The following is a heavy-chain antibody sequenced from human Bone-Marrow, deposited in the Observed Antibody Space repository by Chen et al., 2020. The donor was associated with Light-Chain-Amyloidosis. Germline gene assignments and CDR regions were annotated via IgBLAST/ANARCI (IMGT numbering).Heavy chain of an antibody. V-gene: IGHV3-23*04. Sequence: EVQLVESGGGLLQRGGALRLSCAAAGFAFSSYAMRWVRQAPGKGRGWVSTIRGSGGRRLSGASVECRLTISGDNSKTALFLQVLRLIAKDTAVYYCAKDISYDDILPGYPADAFDIWGQGTMVTVSS. CDR2: IRGSGGRR. CDR3: AKDISYDDILPGYPADAFDI. J-gene: IGHJ3*02. CDR1: GFAFSSYA. D-gene: IGHD3-9*01.